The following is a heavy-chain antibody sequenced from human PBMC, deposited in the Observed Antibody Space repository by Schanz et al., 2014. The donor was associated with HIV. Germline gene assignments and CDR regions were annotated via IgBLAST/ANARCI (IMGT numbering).Heavy chain of an antibody. CDR2: LIPIFGTA. CDR3: ASDPPQNGYNSLDY. CDR1: GYTFTYRY. Sequence: QMQLVQSGAEVKKTGSSVKVSCKASGYTFTYRYLHWVRQAPGQGLEWMGGLIPIFGTANYAQKFQGRVTITADESTSTAYMELSGLTSGDTAVYYCASDPPQNGYNSLDYWGQGTLVTVSS. V-gene: IGHV1-69*01. J-gene: IGHJ4*02. D-gene: IGHD5-12*01.